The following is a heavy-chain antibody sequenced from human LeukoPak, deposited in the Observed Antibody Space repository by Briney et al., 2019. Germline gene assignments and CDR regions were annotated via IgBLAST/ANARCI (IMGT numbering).Heavy chain of an antibody. J-gene: IGHJ4*02. CDR1: GFTFSSYA. V-gene: IGHV3-30-3*01. D-gene: IGHD5/OR15-5a*01. Sequence: GGSLRLSCAASGFTFSSYAMHWVRQAPGKGLEWVAVISYDGSNKYYADSVKGRFTISRDNSKNTLYLQMNSLRAEDTAVYYCARGGGVVYDYWGQGTLVTVSS. CDR2: ISYDGSNK. CDR3: ARGGGVVYDY.